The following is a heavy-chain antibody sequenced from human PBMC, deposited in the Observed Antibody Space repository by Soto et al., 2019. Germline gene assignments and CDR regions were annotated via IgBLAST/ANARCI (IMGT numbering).Heavy chain of an antibody. CDR3: ARDRRIAARPPYYYYYYMDV. CDR1: GGSISSVGTS. D-gene: IGHD6-6*01. CDR2: IYYSGST. V-gene: IGHV4-31*03. J-gene: IGHJ6*03. Sequence: QVQLQESGPGLVKPSQTLSLTCTVSGGSISSVGTSWGWIPRHPGKGLEGMGYIYYSGSTYSTPSLKSRVTISVDTSKNQFSLKLSSVTAADTAVYYCARDRRIAARPPYYYYYYMDVWGKGTTVTVSS.